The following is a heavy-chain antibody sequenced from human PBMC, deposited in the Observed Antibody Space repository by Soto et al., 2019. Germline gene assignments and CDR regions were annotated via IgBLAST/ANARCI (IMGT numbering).Heavy chain of an antibody. CDR1: GFTFSSYG. Sequence: VQLVESGGGVVQPGRSLRLSCAPSGFTFSSYGMHWVRQAPGKGLEWVAVIWYDGSNKYYADSVKGRFTISRDNSKNTLYLQMNSLRAEDTAVYYCARDGYGSGSYYIDYWGQGTLVTVSS. CDR2: IWYDGSNK. J-gene: IGHJ4*02. D-gene: IGHD3-10*01. CDR3: ARDGYGSGSYYIDY. V-gene: IGHV3-33*01.